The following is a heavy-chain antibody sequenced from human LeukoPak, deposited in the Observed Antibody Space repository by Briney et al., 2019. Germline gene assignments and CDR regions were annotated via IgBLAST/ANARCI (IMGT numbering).Heavy chain of an antibody. Sequence: GASVTVSCKGSGYTFTGYYMHWVGQAPGQGLEWMGWINPNSGGTNYAQKFQGRVTMTRGTSNSTAYMELSRLRSHDTAVYYCARDRGVVIVPAAINGMDVWGQGTPVTVS. V-gene: IGHV1-2*02. CDR2: INPNSGGT. D-gene: IGHD2-2*02. CDR3: ARDRGVVIVPAAINGMDV. J-gene: IGHJ6*02. CDR1: GYTFTGYY.